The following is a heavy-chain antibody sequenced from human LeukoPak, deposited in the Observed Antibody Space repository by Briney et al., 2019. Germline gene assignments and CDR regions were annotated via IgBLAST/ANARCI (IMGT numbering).Heavy chain of an antibody. V-gene: IGHV1-69*13. CDR3: ARQITTVTTVFDY. Sequence: ASVKVSCKASGGTFSSYAISWVRQAPGQGLEWMGGIIPIFGTAIYAQKFQGRVTITADESTSTAYMELSSLRSEDTAVYYCARQITTVTTVFDYWGQGTLVTVSS. J-gene: IGHJ4*02. CDR1: GGTFSSYA. D-gene: IGHD4-17*01. CDR2: IIPIFGTA.